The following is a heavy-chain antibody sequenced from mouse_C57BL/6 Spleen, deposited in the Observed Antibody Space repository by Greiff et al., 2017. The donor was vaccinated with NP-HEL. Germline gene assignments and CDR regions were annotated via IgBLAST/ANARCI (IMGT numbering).Heavy chain of an antibody. D-gene: IGHD3-3*01. CDR1: GYAFSSSW. Sequence: VQLQQSGPELVKHGASVKISCEASGYAFSSSWMNWVKQRPGKGLEWIGRIYPGDGDTNYNGKFKGKATLTADKSSSTAYMQLSSLTSEDSAVYFCAREGLGDYWGQGTTLTVSS. CDR3: AREGLGDY. CDR2: IYPGDGDT. J-gene: IGHJ2*01. V-gene: IGHV1-82*01.